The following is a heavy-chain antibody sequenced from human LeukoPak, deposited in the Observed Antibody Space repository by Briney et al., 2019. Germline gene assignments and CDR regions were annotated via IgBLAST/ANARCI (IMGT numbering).Heavy chain of an antibody. CDR1: GFTLNNFY. J-gene: IGHJ6*02. CDR3: AAGGRDYDFWSGYYYYGMDV. D-gene: IGHD3-3*01. CDR2: ISGSGGST. V-gene: IGHV3-23*01. Sequence: GGSLRLSCAASGFTLNNFYMSWVRQAPGKGLEWVSAISGSGGSTYYADSVKGRFTISRDNSKNTLYLQMNSLRAEDTAVYYCAAGGRDYDFWSGYYYYGMDVWGQGTTVTVSS.